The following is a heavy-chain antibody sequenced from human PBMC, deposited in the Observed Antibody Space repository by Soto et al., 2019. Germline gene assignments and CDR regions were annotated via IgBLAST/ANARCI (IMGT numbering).Heavy chain of an antibody. J-gene: IGHJ4*02. V-gene: IGHV4-39*01. Sequence: QLQLQESGPGLVKPSETLSLTCTVSGGSISSSSYYWGWIRQPPGKGLEWIGSIYYSGSTYYNPSLKSRVTISVDTSKNQFSLKLSSVTAADTAVYYCARHVVQESMATGSGLGYWGQGTLVTVSS. D-gene: IGHD5-12*01. CDR3: ARHVVQESMATGSGLGY. CDR1: GGSISSSSYY. CDR2: IYYSGST.